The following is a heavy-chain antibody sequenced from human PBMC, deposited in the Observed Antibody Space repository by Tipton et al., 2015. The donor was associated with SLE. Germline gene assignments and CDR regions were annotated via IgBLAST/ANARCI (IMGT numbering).Heavy chain of an antibody. V-gene: IGHV4-38-2*01. Sequence: LRLSCAASGFTFSSYAMSWVRQAPGKGLEWIGSIYHSGSTYYNPSLKSRVTISVDTSKNQFSLKLSSVTAADTAVYYCARGYGDYVDAFDIWGQGTMVTVSS. J-gene: IGHJ3*02. CDR3: ARGYGDYVDAFDI. D-gene: IGHD4-17*01. CDR2: IYHSGST. CDR1: GFTFSSYA.